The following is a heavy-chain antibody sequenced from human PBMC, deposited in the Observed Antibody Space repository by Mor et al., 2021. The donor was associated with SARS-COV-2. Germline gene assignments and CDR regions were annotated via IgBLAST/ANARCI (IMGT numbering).Heavy chain of an antibody. D-gene: IGHD5-18*01. CDR2: IWYDGTNK. J-gene: IGHJ5*01. CDR3: AKEGRGYSYGAHVDS. V-gene: IGHV3-33*06. CDR1: STFA. Sequence: STFAMHWVRQAPGKGLEWVALIWYDGTNKYYADSVRGRFTISRDNSKNTLYLQMNSLRAEDTAVYYCAKEGRGYSYGAHVDSWG.